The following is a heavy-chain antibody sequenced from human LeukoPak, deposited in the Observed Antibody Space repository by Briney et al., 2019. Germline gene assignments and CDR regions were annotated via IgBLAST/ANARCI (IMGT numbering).Heavy chain of an antibody. D-gene: IGHD4-23*01. CDR2: VYYSGRT. Sequence: EALSLTCTVSGGSISSTSYYWGWIRQPPGKGLEWIGSVYYSGRTYYNPSLKSRVIISVDTSKNQFSLKLTSVTAADTAVYYCARALSVVTSCFDYWGQGTLVTVSS. V-gene: IGHV4-39*01. J-gene: IGHJ4*02. CDR1: GGSISSTSYY. CDR3: ARALSVVTSCFDY.